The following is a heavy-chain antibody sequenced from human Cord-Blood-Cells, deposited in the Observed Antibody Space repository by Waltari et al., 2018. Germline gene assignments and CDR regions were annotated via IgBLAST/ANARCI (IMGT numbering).Heavy chain of an antibody. Sequence: QVQLQESGPGLVKTSETVSLTCTVSGGSISSYYWSWIRKHPGKGLEWIGYIYYSGSTNYNPSLKSRVTISVDTSKNQFSLKLSSVTAADTAVYYCARGRYYYDSSGLFDYWGQGTLVTVSS. D-gene: IGHD3-22*01. V-gene: IGHV4-59*01. CDR1: GGSISSYY. CDR2: IYYSGST. J-gene: IGHJ4*02. CDR3: ARGRYYYDSSGLFDY.